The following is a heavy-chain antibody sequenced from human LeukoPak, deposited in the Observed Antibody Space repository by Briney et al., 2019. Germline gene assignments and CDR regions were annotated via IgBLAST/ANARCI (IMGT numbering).Heavy chain of an antibody. CDR3: AREAAY. D-gene: IGHD6-25*01. J-gene: IGHJ4*02. V-gene: IGHV3-7*03. CDR2: IKGDGSEK. CDR1: GFTFGSCT. Sequence: PGGSLRLSCAASGFTFGSCTMGWVRQAPGKGLEWLANIKGDGSEKNYVASMKGRFTISRDNVNNSLYLQLNNLRVEDTAMYYCAREAAYWGQGTRVTVSS.